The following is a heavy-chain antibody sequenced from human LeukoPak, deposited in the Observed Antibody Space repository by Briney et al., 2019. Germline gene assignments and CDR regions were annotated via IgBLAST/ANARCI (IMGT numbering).Heavy chain of an antibody. CDR1: GASISSDVYY. J-gene: IGHJ4*02. D-gene: IGHD3-3*01. CDR2: IYTSGTT. V-gene: IGHV4-61*02. Sequence: SETLSLTCTVSGASISSDVYYWTWIRQAAGKRLEWIGRIYTSGTTNYNPSLKSRVTISVDTSKNQFSLKLSSVTAADTAVYYCNHGNGYNDYWGQGILVTVSS. CDR3: NHGNGYNDY.